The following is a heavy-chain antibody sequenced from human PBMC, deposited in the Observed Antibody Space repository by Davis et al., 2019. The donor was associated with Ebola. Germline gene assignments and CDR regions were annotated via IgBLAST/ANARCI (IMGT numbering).Heavy chain of an antibody. D-gene: IGHD1-26*01. V-gene: IGHV4-39*07. CDR2: IYYSGST. CDR1: GGSISSSSYY. J-gene: IGHJ6*02. Sequence: SETLSLTCTVSGGSISSSSYYWGWIRQPPGKGLEWIGSIYYSGSTYYNPSLKSRVTISVDTSKNQFSLKLSSVTAADTAVYYCARGGGRQTLAAYYYYGMDVWGQGTTVTVSS. CDR3: ARGGGRQTLAAYYYYGMDV.